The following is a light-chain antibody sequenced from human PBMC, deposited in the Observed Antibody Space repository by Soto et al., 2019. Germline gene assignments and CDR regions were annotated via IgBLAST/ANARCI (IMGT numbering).Light chain of an antibody. CDR2: DNT. Sequence: QSALTQPPSVSGAPGQRVTISCAGDISNIGAGYNVHWYQLLPGSAPKLLIFDNTNRPSGVPDRFSGSKSGTSASLAITGLQAEDEADYYCQTYDSSASKVFGGGTKVTVL. V-gene: IGLV1-40*01. CDR1: ISNIGAGYN. CDR3: QTYDSSASKV. J-gene: IGLJ2*01.